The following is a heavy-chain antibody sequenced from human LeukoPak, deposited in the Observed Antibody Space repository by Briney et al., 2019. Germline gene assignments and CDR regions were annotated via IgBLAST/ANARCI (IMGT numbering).Heavy chain of an antibody. Sequence: GGSLRLSCAASGFTFRSYSMNWVRQAPGKGLEWVAYIGSSTGTIYYADSVKGRFIVSRDNGKSSLYLQMNSLKSEDTAVYYCITDPGDYASHWGQGTLVTVSS. CDR1: GFTFRSYS. CDR3: ITDPGDYASH. V-gene: IGHV3-48*04. D-gene: IGHD2-2*01. J-gene: IGHJ1*01. CDR2: IGSSTGTI.